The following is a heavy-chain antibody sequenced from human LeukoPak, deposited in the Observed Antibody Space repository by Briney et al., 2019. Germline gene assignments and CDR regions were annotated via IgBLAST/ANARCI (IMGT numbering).Heavy chain of an antibody. V-gene: IGHV3-23*01. Sequence: QPGGSLRLSCAASGFTFSSYAMSWVRQAPGKGLEWVSAISGNGGSTYYADSVKGRFTISRDNSKNTLYLQMNSLRAENTAVYYCAKVVLPSYYFDYWGQGTLVTVSS. CDR3: AKVVLPSYYFDY. J-gene: IGHJ4*02. D-gene: IGHD2-2*01. CDR1: GFTFSSYA. CDR2: ISGNGGST.